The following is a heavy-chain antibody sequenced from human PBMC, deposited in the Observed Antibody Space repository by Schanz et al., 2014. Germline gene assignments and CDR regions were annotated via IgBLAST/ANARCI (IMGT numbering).Heavy chain of an antibody. J-gene: IGHJ4*02. D-gene: IGHD6-19*01. CDR3: ARDRVQYSSGWYSDS. Sequence: EVQLVESGGGLIQPGGSLRLSCAVSGFTVNTNYMSWVRQAPGKGLEWISSMYINSGSTQYADSVKGRFTISRDNAKNSLYLQMNSLRAEDTAVYYCARDRVQYSSGWYSDSWGQGTLVTVSS. CDR2: MYINSGST. V-gene: IGHV3-53*01. CDR1: GFTVNTNY.